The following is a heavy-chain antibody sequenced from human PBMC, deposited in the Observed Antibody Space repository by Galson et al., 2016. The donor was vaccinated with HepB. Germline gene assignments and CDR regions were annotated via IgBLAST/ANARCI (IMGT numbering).Heavy chain of an antibody. D-gene: IGHD3-10*01. CDR2: ISATGGNT. CDR1: GFSFSNYA. J-gene: IGHJ5*01. CDR3: ARDGRGAYSSSDWFDS. Sequence: SLRLSCAGSGFSFSNYAMSWVRQAPGKGLEWVSAISATGGNTHYAESVKGRFTISRDNSRNTLYLEMTTLRAEDTAVYYCARDGRGAYSSSDWFDSWGQGTTVTVSS. V-gene: IGHV3-23*01.